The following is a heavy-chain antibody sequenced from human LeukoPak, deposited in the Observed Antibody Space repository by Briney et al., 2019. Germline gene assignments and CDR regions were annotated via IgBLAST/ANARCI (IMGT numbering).Heavy chain of an antibody. V-gene: IGHV1-69*05. CDR3: ARDNGGSYYVDYYYYMDV. Sequence: SVKVSCKASGGTFSSYAISWVRQAPGQGLEWMGRIIPIFGTANYAQKFQGRVTITTDESTSTAYMELSSLRSEDTAVYYCARDNGGSYYVDYYYYMDVWGKGTTVTVSS. D-gene: IGHD1-26*01. CDR2: IIPIFGTA. J-gene: IGHJ6*03. CDR1: GGTFSSYA.